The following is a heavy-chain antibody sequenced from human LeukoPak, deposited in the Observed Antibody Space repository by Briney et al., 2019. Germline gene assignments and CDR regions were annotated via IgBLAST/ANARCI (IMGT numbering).Heavy chain of an antibody. CDR1: GGTFSSYA. V-gene: IGHV1-69*05. CDR2: IIPIFGTA. J-gene: IGHJ6*03. D-gene: IGHD3-10*01. Sequence: SVKVSCKASGGTFSSYAISWLRQAPGQGPEWMGRIIPIFGTANYAQKFQGRVTITTDESTSTAYMELSSLRSEDTAVYYCARGAGTHYYYYYYYMDVWGKGTTVTVSS. CDR3: ARGAGTHYYYYYYYMDV.